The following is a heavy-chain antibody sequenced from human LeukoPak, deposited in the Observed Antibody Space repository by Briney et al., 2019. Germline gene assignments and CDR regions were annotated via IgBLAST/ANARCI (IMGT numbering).Heavy chain of an antibody. CDR3: ARGPVGDYVWGSYRRNWFDP. V-gene: IGHV4-59*06. CDR1: GGSITTYY. CDR2: IYYSGST. Sequence: SETPSLTCTVSGGSITTYYWSWIRQPPGKGLEWIGYIYYSGSTYYNPSLKSRVTISVDTSKNQFSLKLSSVTAADTAVYYCARGPVGDYVWGSYRRNWFDPWGQGTLVTVSS. D-gene: IGHD3-16*02. J-gene: IGHJ5*02.